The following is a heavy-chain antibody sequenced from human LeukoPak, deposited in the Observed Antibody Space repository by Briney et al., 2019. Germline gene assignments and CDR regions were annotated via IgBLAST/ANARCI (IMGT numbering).Heavy chain of an antibody. D-gene: IGHD4-17*01. CDR2: IHYSGRT. CDR3: ARPLGDYVSHAFDI. V-gene: IGHV4-39*01. Sequence: PSGTLSLTCSVSGGSISRSSYYWGWIRQPPGKGLEWIGGIHYSGRTYYNPSLKSRVTISVDTSKNQFSLKLSSVTAADTAVYYCARPLGDYVSHAFDIWGQGTVVTVS. CDR1: GGSISRSSYY. J-gene: IGHJ3*02.